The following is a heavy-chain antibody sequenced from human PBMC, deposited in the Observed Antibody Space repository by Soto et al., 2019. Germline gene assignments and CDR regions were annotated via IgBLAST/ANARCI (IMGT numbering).Heavy chain of an antibody. CDR3: ASRDPGTIVDY. V-gene: IGHV4-4*02. CDR1: GGSFTSNNW. D-gene: IGHD1-7*01. CDR2: IYRTGST. J-gene: IGHJ4*02. Sequence: SETLSLTCAVSGGSFTSNNWWTWVRQPPGQGLEWIGEIYRTGSTNYNPSLKSRVTISLDKPENQFSLKVTSPTAADTAVYYCASRDPGTIVDYWGQGTLVTVSS.